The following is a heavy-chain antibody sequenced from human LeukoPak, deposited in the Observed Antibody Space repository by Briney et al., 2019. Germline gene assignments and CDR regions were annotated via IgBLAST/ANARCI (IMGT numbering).Heavy chain of an antibody. CDR2: IIPIFGTA. CDR1: GYTFTSYD. D-gene: IGHD3-3*01. J-gene: IGHJ5*02. V-gene: IGHV1-69*13. Sequence: GASVKVSCKASGYTFTSYDINWVRQAPGQGLEWMGGIIPIFGTANYAQKFQGRVTITADVSTSTAYMELSSLRSEDTAVYYCARVPTHQRTIFGVVIIMNGWFDPWGQGTLVTVSS. CDR3: ARVPTHQRTIFGVVIIMNGWFDP.